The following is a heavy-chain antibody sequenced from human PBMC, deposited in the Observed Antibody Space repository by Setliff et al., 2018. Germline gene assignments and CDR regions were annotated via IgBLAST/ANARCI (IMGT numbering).Heavy chain of an antibody. CDR1: GFTFSNAW. D-gene: IGHD4-4*01. CDR3: AKDTGYYFDY. Sequence: GGSLRLSCAVSGFTFSNAWMSWVRQAPGKGLEWVSAISGSGAISYADSVKGRFTVSRDNSKNTLYLQMNSLRGEDTAVYYCAKDTGYYFDYWGQGTLVTVSS. CDR2: ISGSGAI. J-gene: IGHJ4*02. V-gene: IGHV3-23*01.